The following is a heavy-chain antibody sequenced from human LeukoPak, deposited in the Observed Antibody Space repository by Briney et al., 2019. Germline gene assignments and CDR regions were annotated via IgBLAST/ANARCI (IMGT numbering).Heavy chain of an antibody. Sequence: SGPTLVHPPPTLTLTCTFSGFSLSTRGMCVSWIRQPPGKALEWLSRIDWDDDQYYSTSLKTRLTISKDTSKNQVVLTMTNMDPVDTATYYCARTRYSSGWPEYFRDWGQGTLVTVSS. D-gene: IGHD6-19*01. CDR2: IDWDDDQ. V-gene: IGHV2-70*11. CDR1: GFSLSTRGMC. J-gene: IGHJ1*01. CDR3: ARTRYSSGWPEYFRD.